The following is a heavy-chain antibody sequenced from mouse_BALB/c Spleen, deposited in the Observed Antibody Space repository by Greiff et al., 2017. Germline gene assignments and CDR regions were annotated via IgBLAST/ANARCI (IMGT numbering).Heavy chain of an antibody. CDR3: ARWNYDYPHYYAMDY. V-gene: IGHV3-8*02. D-gene: IGHD2-4*01. CDR1: GDSITSGY. J-gene: IGHJ4*01. Sequence: EVKLMESGPSLVKPSQTLSLTCSVTGDSITSGYWNWIRKFPGNKLEYMGYISYSGSTYYNPSLKSRISITRDTSKNQYYLQLNSVTTEDTATYYCARWNYDYPHYYAMDYWGQGTSVTVSS. CDR2: ISYSGST.